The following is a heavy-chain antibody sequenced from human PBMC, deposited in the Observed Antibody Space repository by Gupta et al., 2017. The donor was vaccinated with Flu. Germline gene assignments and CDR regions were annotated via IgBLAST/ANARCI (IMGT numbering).Heavy chain of an antibody. CDR3: AGGLLRSSCDY. J-gene: IGHJ4*02. CDR1: GGSISSSSYY. CDR2: IYYSGST. Sequence: QLQLQESGPGLAKPSETLSLTCTVSGGSISSSSYYWGWIRQPPGKGLEWIGSIYYSGSTYYNPSLKSRVTISVDTSKNQFSLKLSSVTAADTAVYYCAGGLLRSSCDYWGQGTLVTVSS. V-gene: IGHV4-39*01. D-gene: IGHD3-10*01.